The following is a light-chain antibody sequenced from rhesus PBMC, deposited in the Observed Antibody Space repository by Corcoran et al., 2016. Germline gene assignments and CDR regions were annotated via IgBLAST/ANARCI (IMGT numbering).Light chain of an antibody. CDR1: SSDVGGYTY. CDR3: CSYTTSSTLV. J-gene: IGLJ6*01. Sequence: QSAPTQPPSVSGSPGQSVTISCTGTSSDVGGYTYVPWYQQHPGKAPKLMIYDVSKWPSGVSDRFSGPKSGNTASLTISGLQAEDEADYYCCSYTTSSTLVFGSGTKLTVL. V-gene: IGLV2S7*01. CDR2: DVS.